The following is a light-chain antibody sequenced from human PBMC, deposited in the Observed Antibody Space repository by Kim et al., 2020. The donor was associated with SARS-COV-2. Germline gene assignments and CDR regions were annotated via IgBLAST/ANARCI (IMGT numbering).Light chain of an antibody. CDR3: SAWDSSLSAWV. V-gene: IGLV10-54*01. Sequence: QAGLTQPPSVSKGLRQTATLTCTGNSNSVGNQGATWLRQHQGHPPKLLSYRNNNRPSGISERLSASRSGNTASLTITGLQPEDEADYYCSAWDSSLSAWVFGGGTKLTVL. J-gene: IGLJ3*02. CDR1: SNSVGNQG. CDR2: RNN.